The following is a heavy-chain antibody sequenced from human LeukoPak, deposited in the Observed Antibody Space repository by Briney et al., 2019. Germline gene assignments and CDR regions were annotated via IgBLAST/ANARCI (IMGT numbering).Heavy chain of an antibody. Sequence: VASVKVSCKASGYTFTGYYMHWVRQAPGQGLEWMGWINPNSGNTGYAQKFQGRVTMTRNTSISTAYMELSSLRSEDTAVYYCARRRRRELLSLGSYYYYGMDVWGQGTTVTVSS. D-gene: IGHD3-10*01. CDR1: GYTFTGYY. J-gene: IGHJ6*02. V-gene: IGHV1-8*02. CDR3: ARRRRRELLSLGSYYYYGMDV. CDR2: INPNSGNT.